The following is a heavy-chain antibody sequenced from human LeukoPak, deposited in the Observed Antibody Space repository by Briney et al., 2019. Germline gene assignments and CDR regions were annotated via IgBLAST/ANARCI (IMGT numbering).Heavy chain of an antibody. CDR3: ARDTVPYCGGDCYSDAFDI. J-gene: IGHJ3*02. CDR1: GFTFSSYA. CDR2: ISYDGSNK. V-gene: IGHV3-30-3*01. D-gene: IGHD2-21*02. Sequence: GSLRLSCAASGFTFSSYAMHWVRQAPGKGLEWVAVISYDGSNKYYADSVKGRFTISRDNSKNTLYLQMNSLRAEDTAVYYCARDTVPYCGGDCYSDAFDIWGQGTMVTVSS.